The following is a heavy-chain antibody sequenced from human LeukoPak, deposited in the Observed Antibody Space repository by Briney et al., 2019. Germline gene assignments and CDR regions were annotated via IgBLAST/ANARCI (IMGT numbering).Heavy chain of an antibody. V-gene: IGHV4-38-2*02. J-gene: IGHJ4*02. CDR2: IYHSRNT. Sequence: SETLSLTCTVSSYFLSSGYYWGWIRQPPGKGLGWIGSIYHSRNTYYNPSLKSRVTLQVHTSKHPFSLKLSSVTAPHPSVYYCAIAATLFYFDYWGQGTLVTVSS. D-gene: IGHD2-15*01. CDR3: AIAATLFYFDY. CDR1: SYFLSSGYY.